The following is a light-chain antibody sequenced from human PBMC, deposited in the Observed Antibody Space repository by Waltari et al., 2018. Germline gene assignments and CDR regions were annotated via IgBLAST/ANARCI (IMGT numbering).Light chain of an antibody. Sequence: QLVLTQSPSASASLGASAKPPCTLSSGHSTYAIAWHQQQPERGPRYLMKLNTDGSHNAGDGIPDRFSGSSSGAERYLTISSLQSEDEADYYCQTWDTDSYVIFGGGTKLTVL. J-gene: IGLJ2*01. CDR2: LNTDGSH. CDR3: QTWDTDSYVI. V-gene: IGLV4-69*01. CDR1: SGHSTYA.